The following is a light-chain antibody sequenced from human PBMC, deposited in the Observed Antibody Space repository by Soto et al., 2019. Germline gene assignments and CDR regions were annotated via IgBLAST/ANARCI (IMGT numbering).Light chain of an antibody. J-gene: IGKJ2*01. CDR1: QSISTW. CDR3: QQYNIYST. Sequence: DIQMTQSPSTLSASVGDRVTITCRASQSISTWLARYQQKPGKAPKLLIYKASTLESGVPSSFSGSGSGTEFTLTISSLQPDDSATYYCQQYNIYSTFGQGTKLEIK. V-gene: IGKV1-5*03. CDR2: KAS.